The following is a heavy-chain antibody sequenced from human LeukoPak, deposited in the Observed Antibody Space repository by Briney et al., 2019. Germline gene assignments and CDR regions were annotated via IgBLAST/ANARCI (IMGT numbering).Heavy chain of an antibody. CDR2: IYYSGST. J-gene: IGHJ5*02. D-gene: IGHD3-3*01. CDR1: GGSISSSSYY. V-gene: IGHV4-39*01. Sequence: SETLSLTCTVSGGSISSSSYYWGWIRQPPGKGLEWIGRIYYSGSTYYNPSLKSRVTISVDTSKNQFSLKLSSVTAADTAVYYCARIGRTITIFGVASMGWFDPWGQGTLVTVSS. CDR3: ARIGRTITIFGVASMGWFDP.